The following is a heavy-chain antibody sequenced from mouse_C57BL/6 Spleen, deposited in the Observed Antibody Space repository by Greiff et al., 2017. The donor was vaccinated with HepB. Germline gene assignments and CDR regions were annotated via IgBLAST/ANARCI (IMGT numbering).Heavy chain of an antibody. J-gene: IGHJ2*01. CDR1: GYTFTSYW. V-gene: IGHV1-69*01. Sequence: VQLQQPGAELVMPGASVKLSCKASGYTFTSYWMHWVKQRPGQGLEWIGEIDPSDSYTNYNQKFKGKSTLTVDKSSSTAYMQLSSLTSEDSAVYYCASPNYYGFDYWGQGTTLIVSS. D-gene: IGHD1-1*01. CDR2: IDPSDSYT. CDR3: ASPNYYGFDY.